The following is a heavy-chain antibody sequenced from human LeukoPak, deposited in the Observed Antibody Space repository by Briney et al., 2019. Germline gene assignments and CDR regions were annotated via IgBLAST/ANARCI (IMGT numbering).Heavy chain of an antibody. CDR3: ARVPRSSTSCYHYYYYMDV. CDR2: IYYSGST. CDR1: GGSISSYY. V-gene: IGHV4-59*01. D-gene: IGHD2-2*01. J-gene: IGHJ6*03. Sequence: SETLSLTCTVSGGSISSYYWSWIRQPPGKGLEWIGYIYYSGSTNYNPSLKSRVTISVDTSKNQFSLKLSSVTAADTAVYYCARVPRSSTSCYHYYYYMDVWGKGTTVTVSS.